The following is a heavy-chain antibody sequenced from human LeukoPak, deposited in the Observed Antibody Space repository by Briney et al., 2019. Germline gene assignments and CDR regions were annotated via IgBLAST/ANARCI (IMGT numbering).Heavy chain of an antibody. CDR2: ISWNSGSI. CDR1: GFTFSSYW. CDR3: ARDRDYYDSSGYSQAPGDHVFDY. J-gene: IGHJ4*02. D-gene: IGHD3-22*01. V-gene: IGHV3-74*01. Sequence: GGSLRLSCAASGFTFSSYWMHWVRQAPGKGLEWVSGISWNSGSIGYADSVKGRFTISRDNSKNTLYLQMNSLRAEDTAVYYCARDRDYYDSSGYSQAPGDHVFDYWGQGTLVTVSS.